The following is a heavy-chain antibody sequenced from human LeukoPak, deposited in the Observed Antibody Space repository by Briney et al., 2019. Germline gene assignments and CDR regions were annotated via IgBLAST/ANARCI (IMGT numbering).Heavy chain of an antibody. D-gene: IGHD5-12*01. Sequence: PSETLSLTCTVSGGSISSYYWSWIRQPPGKGLEWIGYIYYSGSTNYNPSLKSRVTISVDTSKNQFSLKLSSVTAADTAVYYCARVGGYGLYYYYYMDVWGKGTTVTVSS. CDR3: ARVGGYGLYYYYYMDV. V-gene: IGHV4-59*01. J-gene: IGHJ6*03. CDR2: IYYSGST. CDR1: GGSISSYY.